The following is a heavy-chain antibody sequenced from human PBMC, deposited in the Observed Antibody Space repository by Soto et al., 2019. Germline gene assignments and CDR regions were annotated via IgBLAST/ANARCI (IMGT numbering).Heavy chain of an antibody. CDR2: ISYDGSNK. CDR1: GFTFSTYN. CDR3: ARDRYYDFWNPQYYYYGMDV. V-gene: IGHV3-30-3*01. Sequence: PGGSLRLSCAASGFTFSTYNMNWVRQAPGKGLEWMAVISYDGSNKYYADSVKGRFTISRDNSKNTLYLQMNSLRAEDTAVYYCARDRYYDFWNPQYYYYGMDVWGQGTTVTVSS. D-gene: IGHD3-3*01. J-gene: IGHJ6*02.